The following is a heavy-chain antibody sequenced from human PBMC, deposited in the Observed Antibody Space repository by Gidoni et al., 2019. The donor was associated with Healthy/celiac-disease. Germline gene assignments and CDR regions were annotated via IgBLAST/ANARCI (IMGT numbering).Heavy chain of an antibody. D-gene: IGHD2-2*01. CDR2: IDPSDSYT. CDR1: GYSFTSYW. CDR3: ARRVVVPAAILDWFDP. V-gene: IGHV5-10-1*03. Sequence: EVQLVQSGAEVKKPGESLRISCKGSGYSFTSYWISWVRQMPGKGLEWMGRIDPSDSYTNYSPSFQGHVTISADKSISTAYLQWSSLKASDTAMYYCARRVVVPAAILDWFDPWGQGTLVTVSS. J-gene: IGHJ5*02.